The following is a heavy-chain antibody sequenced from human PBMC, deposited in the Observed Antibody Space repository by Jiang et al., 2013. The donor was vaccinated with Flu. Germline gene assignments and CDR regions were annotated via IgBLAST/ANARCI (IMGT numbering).Heavy chain of an antibody. CDR2: INTNTGNP. V-gene: IGHV7-4-1*02. CDR1: GYTFTSYA. D-gene: IGHD2-2*01. J-gene: IGHJ1*01. Sequence: QSGSELKKPGASVKVSCKASGYTFTSYAMNWVRQAPGQGLEWMGWINTNTGNPTYAQGFTGRFVFSLDTSVSTAYLQISSLKAGDTAVYFCATGGYCSSTSCYVEYFQHWGQGTLVTVSS. CDR3: ATGGYCSSTSCYVEYFQH.